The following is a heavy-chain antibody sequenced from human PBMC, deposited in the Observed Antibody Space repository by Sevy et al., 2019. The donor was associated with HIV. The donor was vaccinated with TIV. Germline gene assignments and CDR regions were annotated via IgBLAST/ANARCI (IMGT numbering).Heavy chain of an antibody. CDR3: ASKRGYNHGRFEY. D-gene: IGHD5-12*01. Sequence: SETLSLTCTVSGGSISSSDSYWSWIRQPPGKGLEWIGYIHYSGGTYYNPFLKSRVAMSVDTSEKQFSLKLSFLTAADTAVYYCASKRGYNHGRFEYWGQGALVTVSS. CDR2: IHYSGGT. CDR1: GGSISSSDSY. V-gene: IGHV4-30-4*01. J-gene: IGHJ4*02.